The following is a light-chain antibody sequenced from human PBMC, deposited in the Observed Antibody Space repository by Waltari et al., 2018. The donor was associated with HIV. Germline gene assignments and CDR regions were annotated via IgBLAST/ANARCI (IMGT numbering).Light chain of an antibody. V-gene: IGLV2-14*03. CDR3: TSYTSSNTLVI. Sequence: QSALTQPASVSGSPGQSITTSCTGTSSDVGGYNYVSWYQQHPGKAPKLMIYHVSNRPSGVSNRFSGSKSGNTASLTISGLQAEDEADYYCTSYTSSNTLVIFGGGTKLTVL. J-gene: IGLJ2*01. CDR1: SSDVGGYNY. CDR2: HVS.